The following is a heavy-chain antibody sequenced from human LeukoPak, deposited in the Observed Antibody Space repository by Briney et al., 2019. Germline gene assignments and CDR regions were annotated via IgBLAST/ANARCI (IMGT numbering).Heavy chain of an antibody. CDR3: ARGEAGMDV. CDR1: GGTFSSYA. CDR2: IIPIFGTA. J-gene: IGHJ6*04. V-gene: IGHV1-69*13. Sequence: ASVKVSCKASGGTFSSYAISWVRQAPGQGLEWMGGIIPIFGTANYAQTFQGRVTITADESTSTAFMELSRVRSEDTAVYYCARGEAGMDVWGKGTPVTVSP. D-gene: IGHD1-26*01.